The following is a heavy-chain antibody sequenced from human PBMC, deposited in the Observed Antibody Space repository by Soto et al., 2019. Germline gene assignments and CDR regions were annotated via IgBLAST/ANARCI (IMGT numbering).Heavy chain of an antibody. CDR1: GFTFDDYA. CDR3: AKGDILTGYRLDY. CDR2: ISWNRGRI. V-gene: IGHV3-9*01. J-gene: IGHJ4*02. D-gene: IGHD3-9*01. Sequence: GGSLRLSCAASGFTFDDYAMHWVRQAPGKGLEWVSGISWNRGRIGYADSVKGRFTISRDNAKNSLYLQMNSLRAEDTALYYCAKGDILTGYRLDYWGQGTLVTVSS.